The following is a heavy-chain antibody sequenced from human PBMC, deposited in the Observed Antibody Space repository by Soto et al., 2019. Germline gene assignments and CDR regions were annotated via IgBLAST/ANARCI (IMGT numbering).Heavy chain of an antibody. CDR3: ARRGYCSGGSCYSHWFDP. D-gene: IGHD2-15*01. CDR1: GYSFTIYW. J-gene: IGHJ5*02. V-gene: IGHV5-10-1*01. Sequence: GESLKISCKGSGYSFTIYWISWVRQMPGKGLEWMGRIDPSDSYTNYSPSFQGHVTISADKSISTAYLRWSSLKASDTAMYYCARRGYCSGGSCYSHWFDPWGQGTLVTVSS. CDR2: IDPSDSYT.